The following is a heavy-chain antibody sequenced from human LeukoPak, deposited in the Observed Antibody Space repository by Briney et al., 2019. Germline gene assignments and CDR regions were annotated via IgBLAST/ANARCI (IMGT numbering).Heavy chain of an antibody. J-gene: IGHJ4*02. Sequence: SETLSLTCTVSGGSISNNNYYWSWIRQHPGKGLEWIGYIYNSGDTYYNPSLKSRVTMSLDTSKRQFSLKLSSVTAADTAVYYCARERYSSSWFPFDSWGQGTLVTVSS. D-gene: IGHD6-13*01. CDR3: ARERYSSSWFPFDS. CDR2: IYNSGDT. CDR1: GGSISNNNYY. V-gene: IGHV4-31*03.